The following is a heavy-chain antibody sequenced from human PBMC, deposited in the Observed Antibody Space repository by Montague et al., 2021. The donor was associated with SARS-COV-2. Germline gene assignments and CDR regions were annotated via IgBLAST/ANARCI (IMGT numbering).Heavy chain of an antibody. CDR3: ARTYTYYDFWSGYPWDYYMDV. J-gene: IGHJ6*03. CDR2: INHSGST. CDR1: GGSFSGYY. V-gene: IGHV4-34*01. Sequence: SETLPLTCAVYGGSFSGYYWSWIRQPPGKGLEWIGEINHSGSTNYNPSLKSRVTISVDTSKNQFSLKLSSVTAADTAVYYCARTYTYYDFWSGYPWDYYMDVWGKGTTVTVSS. D-gene: IGHD3-3*01.